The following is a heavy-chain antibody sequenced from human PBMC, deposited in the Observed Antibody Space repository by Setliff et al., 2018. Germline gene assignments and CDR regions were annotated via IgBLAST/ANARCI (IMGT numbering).Heavy chain of an antibody. CDR1: GGSISSYY. D-gene: IGHD4-4*01. V-gene: IGHV4-4*07. Sequence: SETLSLTCTVSGGSISSYYWSWIRQPAGKGLEWIGHIYIGGSANYNPSLKSRVTMSIDTSKNQFSLKLNPVTAGDTAVYYCARDKYRGDFDYGNQDFDYWGQGTLVTVPS. J-gene: IGHJ4*02. CDR2: IYIGGSA. CDR3: ARDKYRGDFDYGNQDFDY.